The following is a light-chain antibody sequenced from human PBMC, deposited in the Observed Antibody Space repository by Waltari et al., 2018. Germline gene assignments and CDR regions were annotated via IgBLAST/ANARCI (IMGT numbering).Light chain of an antibody. CDR3: QQYYTAPYT. J-gene: IGKJ2*01. CDR2: WAS. CDR1: QSVFYTSNNKHY. V-gene: IGKV4-1*01. Sequence: DIVMTQSPDSLPVSLGERATITCKSSQSVFYTSNNKHYFAWYQQKVGQPPKLRSYWASSRESGVPDRFSGSVSGTDFTLTISSLQTEDVAVYYCQQYYTAPYTFGQGTKLEIK.